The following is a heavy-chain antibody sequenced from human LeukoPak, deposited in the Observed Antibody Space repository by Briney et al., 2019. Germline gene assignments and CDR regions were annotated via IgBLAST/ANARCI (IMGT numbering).Heavy chain of an antibody. CDR3: ARTPRSGVWTGYYVCFDP. CDR1: GGSISNYY. D-gene: IGHD3/OR15-3a*01. V-gene: IGHV4-59*01. CDR2: INYSGST. J-gene: IGHJ5*02. Sequence: SETLSLTCTVPGGSISNYYWSWIRQPPGKGLEWIGYINYSGSTNYNPSLKSRLTISVDTSKNQFSLNLTPVTAADTAVYYCARTPRSGVWTGYYVCFDPWGQGALVTVSS.